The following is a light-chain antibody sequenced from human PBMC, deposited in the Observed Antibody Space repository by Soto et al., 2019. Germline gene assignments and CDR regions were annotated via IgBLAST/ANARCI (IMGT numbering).Light chain of an antibody. CDR3: KSRTTRNTLV. Sequence: QSVLTQPASVSGSPGQSITISCTGTITDIGAYNYVSWYQQHPGKAPKLIIYEVTHRPSGVSSRFYGSRSGNTASLTISGLQAEDEADYYCKSRTTRNTLVFGGGTKLTVL. CDR2: EVT. CDR1: ITDIGAYNY. J-gene: IGLJ3*02. V-gene: IGLV2-14*01.